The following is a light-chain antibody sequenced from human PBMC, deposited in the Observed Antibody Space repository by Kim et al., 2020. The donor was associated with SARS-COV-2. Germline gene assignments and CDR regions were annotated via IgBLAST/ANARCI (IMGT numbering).Light chain of an antibody. Sequence: EIVLTQSPGPLSLSPGERATLSCRASQSVDSRYLAWHQQTPGQAPRLLIHAISSRTTGIPDRFSGCGSGTDFTLTISRLEPDDFAVYYCQHYGGSPRYSFGQGTKLDI. CDR1: QSVDSRY. CDR2: AIS. J-gene: IGKJ2*01. V-gene: IGKV3-20*01. CDR3: QHYGGSPRYS.